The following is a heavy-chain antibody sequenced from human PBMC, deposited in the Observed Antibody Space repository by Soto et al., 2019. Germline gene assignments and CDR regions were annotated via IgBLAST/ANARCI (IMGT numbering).Heavy chain of an antibody. J-gene: IGHJ5*02. CDR1: VFTFRSFT. V-gene: IGHV3-21*01. Sequence: GGSLRLSCAASVFTFRSFTMNWVRQAPGKGLEWVSTISSNSAYIYYTDALRGRFTISRDNAKNSLHLQMNSLRAEDTAVYYCTRDASRDSSARGWFDPWGPGTLVTVSS. CDR2: ISSNSAYI. D-gene: IGHD6-13*01. CDR3: TRDASRDSSARGWFDP.